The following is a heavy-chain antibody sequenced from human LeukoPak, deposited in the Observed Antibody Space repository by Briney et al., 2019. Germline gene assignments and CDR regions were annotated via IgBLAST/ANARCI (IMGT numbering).Heavy chain of an antibody. V-gene: IGHV4-31*03. CDR1: GGSISSGGYY. D-gene: IGHD6-13*01. CDR3: ARGISSWLAFDI. J-gene: IGHJ3*02. CDR2: IYYGGST. Sequence: SETLSLTCTVSGGSISSGGYYWSWIRQHPGKGLEWIGYIYYGGSTYYNPSLKSRVTISVDTSKNQFSLKLSSVTAADTAVYYCARGISSWLAFDIWGQGTMVTVSS.